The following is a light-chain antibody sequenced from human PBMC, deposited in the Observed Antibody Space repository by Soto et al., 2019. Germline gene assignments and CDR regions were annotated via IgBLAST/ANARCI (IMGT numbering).Light chain of an antibody. Sequence: QSALTQPTSVSGSPGQSVTITCTGTSSDVGTYNRVSWYQQPPGTAPKLIIYEVNNRPSGVPDRFSESKSGNTASLTISGLQAEDEADYHCSLYTTSSSRVVFGGGTKLTVL. CDR2: EVN. CDR1: SSDVGTYNR. V-gene: IGLV2-18*01. J-gene: IGLJ2*01. CDR3: SLYTTSSSRVV.